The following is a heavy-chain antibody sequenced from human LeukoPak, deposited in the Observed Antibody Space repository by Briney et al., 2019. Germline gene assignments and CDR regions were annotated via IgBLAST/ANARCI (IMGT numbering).Heavy chain of an antibody. CDR1: GGTFSSSA. J-gene: IGHJ3*02. D-gene: IGHD3-22*01. CDR2: IIPILGIA. Sequence: SVKVSCKASGGTFSSSAISWVRQAPGQGLEWMGRIIPILGIANYAQKFQGRVTITADKSTSTAYMELSSLRSEDTAVYYCARGAYYDSSGYLAPSDAFDIWGQGTMVTVSS. V-gene: IGHV1-69*04. CDR3: ARGAYYDSSGYLAPSDAFDI.